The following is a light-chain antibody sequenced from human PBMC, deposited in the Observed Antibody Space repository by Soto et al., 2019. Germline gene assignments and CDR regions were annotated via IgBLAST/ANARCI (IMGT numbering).Light chain of an antibody. V-gene: IGKV3-15*01. Sequence: EIVMTQSPATLSVSPGERVTLSCRASQFISNSLAWYQQRPGQPPRLLLYGASTRAAGISARFSGSGSGTEVTLTISSLQSEEFAVYYCQQSSNWPRTFGQGTKVAIK. CDR2: GAS. J-gene: IGKJ1*01. CDR1: QFISNS. CDR3: QQSSNWPRT.